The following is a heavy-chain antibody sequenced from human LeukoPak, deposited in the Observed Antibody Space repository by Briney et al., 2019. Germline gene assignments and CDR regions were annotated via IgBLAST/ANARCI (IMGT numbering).Heavy chain of an antibody. CDR1: GYSFTGYW. V-gene: IGHV5-51*01. J-gene: IGHJ4*02. Sequence: GESLKISCKGSGYSFTGYWIAWVRQLPGKGLEWMGIIYPGDSDTRYSPSFQGQVTISADKSISTAYLQWSSLKASDTAMYYCARQDGYGLYYFDYWGQGTLVTVSP. D-gene: IGHD5-18*01. CDR3: ARQDGYGLYYFDY. CDR2: IYPGDSDT.